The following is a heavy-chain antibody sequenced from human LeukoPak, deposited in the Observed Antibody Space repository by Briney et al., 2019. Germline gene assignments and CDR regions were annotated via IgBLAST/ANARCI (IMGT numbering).Heavy chain of an antibody. CDR1: GFTVSSNY. D-gene: IGHD2-21*02. CDR3: ARGVKIAGLRGYMDV. Sequence: GGSLRLSCAASGFTVSSNYMNWVRQAPGKGLEWVSVIYSGGSTYYEDSVKGRLTISRDNSRNTQYLQMNSLRDEDTAVYYCARGVKIAGLRGYMDVWGKGTRSPSP. J-gene: IGHJ6*03. CDR2: IYSGGST. V-gene: IGHV3-66*02.